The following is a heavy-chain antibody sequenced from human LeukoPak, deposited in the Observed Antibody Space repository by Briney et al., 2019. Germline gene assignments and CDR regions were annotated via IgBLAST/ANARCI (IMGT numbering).Heavy chain of an antibody. J-gene: IGHJ4*02. Sequence: SQTLSLTCTVSGGSISSGRYYWRWIRQPAGKGLEWIGRIYTSGSTNYNPSLKSRVTISVDTSKNQFSLKLSSVTAADTAVYYCARDGEYYDSSGIDYWGQGTLVTVSS. CDR3: ARDGEYYDSSGIDY. D-gene: IGHD3-22*01. CDR1: GGSISSGRYY. V-gene: IGHV4-61*02. CDR2: IYTSGST.